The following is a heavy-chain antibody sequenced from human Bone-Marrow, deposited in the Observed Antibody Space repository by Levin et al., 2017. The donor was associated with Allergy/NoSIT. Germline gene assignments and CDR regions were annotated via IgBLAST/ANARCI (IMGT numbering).Heavy chain of an antibody. CDR3: AKEGYYGSGSYSLHAFDI. D-gene: IGHD3-10*01. CDR2: ISYDGSNK. Sequence: GGSLRLSCAASGFTFSSYGMHWVRQAPGKGLEWVAVISYDGSNKYYADSVKGRFTISRDNSKNTLYLQMNSLRAEDTAVYYCAKEGYYGSGSYSLHAFDIWGQGTMVTVSS. J-gene: IGHJ3*02. CDR1: GFTFSSYG. V-gene: IGHV3-30*18.